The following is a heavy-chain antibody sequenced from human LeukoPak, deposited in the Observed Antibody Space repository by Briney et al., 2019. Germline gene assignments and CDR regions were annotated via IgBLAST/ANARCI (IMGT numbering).Heavy chain of an antibody. J-gene: IGHJ3*02. CDR3: ATISGPDIATGSRTVDM. CDR2: IYYSGST. V-gene: IGHV4-59*03. CDR1: SRSIRIYY. Sequence: SETLSLTCTLSSRSIRIYYSSWIRQPPGKGLEWIGYIYYSGSTNYNPSLKSRVTISVDTSKTQFSLKLSSVTAADTAVYYYATISGPDIATGSRTVDMWGLGTMVTVSS. D-gene: IGHD2-15*01.